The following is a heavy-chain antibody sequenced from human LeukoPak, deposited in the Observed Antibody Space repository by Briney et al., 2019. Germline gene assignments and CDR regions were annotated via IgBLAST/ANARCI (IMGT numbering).Heavy chain of an antibody. CDR2: IYTSGST. CDR1: GGSISSGSYY. D-gene: IGHD6-13*01. V-gene: IGHV4-61*02. Sequence: SETLSLTCTVSGGSISSGSYYWSWIRQPAGKGLEWIGRIYTSGSTNYNPSLKSRVTISVDTSKNQFSLKLSSVTAADTAIYYCARDSAGITAAGLFWGQGTLVTVSS. J-gene: IGHJ4*02. CDR3: ARDSAGITAAGLF.